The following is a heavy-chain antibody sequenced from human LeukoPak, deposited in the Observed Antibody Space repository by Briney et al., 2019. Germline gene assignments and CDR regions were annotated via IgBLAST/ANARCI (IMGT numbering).Heavy chain of an antibody. CDR3: ARGGFYFGPINWYFDL. CDR1: GGSISSYY. D-gene: IGHD2-15*01. V-gene: IGHV4-4*07. J-gene: IGHJ2*01. Sequence: SETLSLTCTVSGGSISSYYWSWIRQPAGKGLEWIGRIYTSGSTNYNPSLKSRVTMSVDTSKNQFSLKLSSVTAADTAVYYCARGGFYFGPINWYFDLWGRGTLVTVSS. CDR2: IYTSGST.